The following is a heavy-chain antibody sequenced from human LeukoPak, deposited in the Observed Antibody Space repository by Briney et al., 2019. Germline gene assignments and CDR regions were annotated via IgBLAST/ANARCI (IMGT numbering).Heavy chain of an antibody. D-gene: IGHD4-23*01. Sequence: PSETLSLTCTVSGGSISSSSYYWGWIRQPPGKGLEWIGSIYYSGSTYYNPSLKSRVTISVDTSKNQFSLKLSSVTAADTAVYYCARDNSIGGRGWWFDPWGQGTLVTVSS. CDR2: IYYSGST. CDR3: ARDNSIGGRGWWFDP. V-gene: IGHV4-39*02. J-gene: IGHJ5*02. CDR1: GGSISSSSYY.